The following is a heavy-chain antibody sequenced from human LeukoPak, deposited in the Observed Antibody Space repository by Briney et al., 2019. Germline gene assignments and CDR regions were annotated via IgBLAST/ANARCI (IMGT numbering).Heavy chain of an antibody. V-gene: IGHV4-59*01. CDR1: GGSISSYY. CDR3: ARDNYGDRTGSWVDP. D-gene: IGHD4-17*01. Sequence: SETLSLTCTVSGGSISSYYWSWIRQPPGKGLEWIGYIYYTGSTTYNPSLKSRVTISIDTSKNQFSLKLSSVSSADTAVYYCARDNYGDRTGSWVDPWGQGTLVTVSS. CDR2: IYYTGST. J-gene: IGHJ5*02.